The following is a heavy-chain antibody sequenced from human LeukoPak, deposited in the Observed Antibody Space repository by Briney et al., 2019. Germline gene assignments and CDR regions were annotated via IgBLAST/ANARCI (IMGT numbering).Heavy chain of an antibody. V-gene: IGHV3-74*01. J-gene: IGHJ5*02. CDR1: GFTFSSNW. D-gene: IGHD6-19*01. CDR3: AKDPTEQWLVLP. Sequence: GGSLRLSCAASGFTFSSNWMHWVRQAPGKGLVWVSRINEDGSTTNYADSVKGRFTIFRDNAKNTLYLQMNSLRAEDTAVYYCAKDPTEQWLVLPWGQGTLVTVSS. CDR2: INEDGSTT.